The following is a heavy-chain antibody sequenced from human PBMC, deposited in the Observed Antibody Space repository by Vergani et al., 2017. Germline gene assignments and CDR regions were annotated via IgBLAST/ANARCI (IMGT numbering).Heavy chain of an antibody. CDR2: IYYSGST. Sequence: QVQLQESGPGLVKPSETLSLTCTVSGGSISSYYWSWIRQPPGKGLEWIGYIYYSGSTYYNPSLKSRVTISVDTSKNQFSLKLSSVTAADTAVYYCAKSSSRFDPWGQGTLVTVSS. CDR1: GGSISSYY. CDR3: AKSSSRFDP. J-gene: IGHJ5*02. V-gene: IGHV4-59*08. D-gene: IGHD6-6*01.